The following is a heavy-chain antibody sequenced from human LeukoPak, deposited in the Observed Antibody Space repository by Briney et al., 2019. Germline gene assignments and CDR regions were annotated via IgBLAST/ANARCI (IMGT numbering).Heavy chain of an antibody. V-gene: IGHV3-9*01. CDR3: AKDQKVGYGDTGGDWYFDL. J-gene: IGHJ2*01. Sequence: GRSLRLSCAASGFTFDDYAMHWVRQAPGKGLEWVSGISWNSGSIGYADSVKGRFTISRDNAKNSLYLQMNSLRAEDTALYYCAKDQKVGYGDTGGDWYFDLWGQGTLVTVSS. CDR1: GFTFDDYA. D-gene: IGHD4-17*01. CDR2: ISWNSGSI.